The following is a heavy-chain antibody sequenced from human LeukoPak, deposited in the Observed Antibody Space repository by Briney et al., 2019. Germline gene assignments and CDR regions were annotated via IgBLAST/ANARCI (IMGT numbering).Heavy chain of an antibody. CDR3: ARDPGDYYGSGNSDAFDI. D-gene: IGHD3-10*01. Sequence: PGGSLRLSCAASGFTFSSYGMHWVRQAPGKGLEWVAVIWYDGSNKYYADSVKGRFTISRDNSKNTLYLQMNSLRAEDTAVYYCARDPGDYYGSGNSDAFDIWGQGTMVTVSS. V-gene: IGHV3-33*01. CDR1: GFTFSSYG. J-gene: IGHJ3*02. CDR2: IWYDGSNK.